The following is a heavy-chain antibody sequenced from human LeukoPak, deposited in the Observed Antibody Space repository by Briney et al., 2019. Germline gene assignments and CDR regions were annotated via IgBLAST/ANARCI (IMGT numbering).Heavy chain of an antibody. CDR1: GGSISNSNNY. V-gene: IGHV4-39*01. D-gene: IGHD5-18*01. CDR3: ARPLGYSYGYCWFDP. J-gene: IGHJ5*02. CDR2: IYYSGST. Sequence: SETLSLTCSVSGGSISNSNNYWGWIRQPPGKGLEWIGSIYYSGSTYYNPSLKSRVTISVDTSKNQFSLTLSSVTAADTAAYYCARPLGYSYGYCWFDPWGQGTLVTVSS.